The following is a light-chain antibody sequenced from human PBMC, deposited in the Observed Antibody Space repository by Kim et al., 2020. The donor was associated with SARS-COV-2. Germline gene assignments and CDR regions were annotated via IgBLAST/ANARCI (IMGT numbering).Light chain of an antibody. Sequence: LSASIGDRVTITCRASQPINIYLNWYQQKPGKAPNLLIDSASRLQSGVPSRFSGSASWTDFTLTISSLQPEDFATYYCQQAYGERSFGQGTKVDIK. J-gene: IGKJ1*01. V-gene: IGKV1-39*01. CDR3: QQAYGERS. CDR2: SAS. CDR1: QPINIY.